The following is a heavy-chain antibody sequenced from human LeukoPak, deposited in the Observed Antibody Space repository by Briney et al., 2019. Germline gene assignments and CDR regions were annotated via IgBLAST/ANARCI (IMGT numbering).Heavy chain of an antibody. CDR2: IRYDGSNK. J-gene: IGHJ5*02. CDR3: AKDPHSSSWYSKMFDP. V-gene: IGHV3-30*02. D-gene: IGHD6-13*01. CDR1: GFTFSSYG. Sequence: GGSLRLSCAASGFTFSSYGMHWVRQAPGKGLEWVAFIRYDGSNKYYADSVKGRFTISRDNSKNTLYLQMNSLRAEDTAVYYCAKDPHSSSWYSKMFDPWGQGTLVTVSS.